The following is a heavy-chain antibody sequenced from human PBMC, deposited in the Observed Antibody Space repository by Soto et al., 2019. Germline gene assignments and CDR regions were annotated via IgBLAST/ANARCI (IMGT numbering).Heavy chain of an antibody. CDR3: ARCMGYDGSGYAFFDS. D-gene: IGHD3-10*01. J-gene: IGHJ4*02. Sequence: EVQLVESGGGLVKPGGSLRLSCAASGFTFSGHTINWVRQAPGKGLEWVSSVSSTSSHIYYADSVKGRFTVSRDNAEKSQYQQMNSLRAEDTAIYYCARCMGYDGSGYAFFDSWGQGTLVTVSS. V-gene: IGHV3-21*01. CDR2: VSSTSSHI. CDR1: GFTFSGHT.